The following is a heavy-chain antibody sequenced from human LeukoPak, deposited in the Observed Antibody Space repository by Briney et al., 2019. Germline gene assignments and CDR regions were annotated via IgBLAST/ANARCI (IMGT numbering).Heavy chain of an antibody. V-gene: IGHV3-48*03. CDR2: ISSSGSYM. J-gene: IGHJ5*01. D-gene: IGHD2-8*01. CDR1: GFTFSSYE. CDR3: ARHNGWYDC. Sequence: PGGSLRLSCAASGFTFSSYEMNWVRKAPEKGLEWIAYISSSGSYMYAGSVKGRFTISRDNAKNSLYLQMNRLRAEDTAVYYCARHNGWYDCWGQGTLVTVCS.